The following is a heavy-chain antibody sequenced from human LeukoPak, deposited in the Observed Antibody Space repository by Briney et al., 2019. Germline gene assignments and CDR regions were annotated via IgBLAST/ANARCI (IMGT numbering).Heavy chain of an antibody. CDR3: ARDFLTGAGTFDY. CDR1: EYIFTTDY. Sequence: ASVKVSCKASEYIFTTDYIHWVRQAPGQGLEWMGPINPSGDSTTYAQNFQGRVTMTRDTSTSTVYMELSSLTSEDTAVYYCARDFLTGAGTFDYWGQGTLVTVSS. J-gene: IGHJ4*02. CDR2: INPSGDST. D-gene: IGHD3-9*01. V-gene: IGHV1-46*01.